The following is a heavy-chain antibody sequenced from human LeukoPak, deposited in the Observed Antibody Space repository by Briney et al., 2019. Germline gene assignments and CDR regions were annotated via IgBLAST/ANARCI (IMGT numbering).Heavy chain of an antibody. J-gene: IGHJ3*02. CDR1: GGSISSGSYY. Sequence: PSETLPLTCTVSGGSISSGSYYWSWIRQPAGKGLEWIGRIYTSGSTNYNPSLKSRVTISVDTSKNQFSLKLSPVTAADTAVYYCASYYDSSGFDIWGQGTMVTVSS. CDR3: ASYYDSSGFDI. CDR2: IYTSGST. D-gene: IGHD3-22*01. V-gene: IGHV4-61*02.